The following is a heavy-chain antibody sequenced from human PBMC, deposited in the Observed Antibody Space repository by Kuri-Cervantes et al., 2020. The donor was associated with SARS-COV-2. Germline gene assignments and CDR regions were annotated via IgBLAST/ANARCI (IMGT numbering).Heavy chain of an antibody. CDR1: GFTFSSCD. V-gene: IGHV3-23*01. CDR2: IGSYGVTT. J-gene: IGHJ4*02. Sequence: GESLKISCAASGFTFSSCDMSWVRQAPGKGLEWVAGIGSYGVTTYYADSVKGRFAVSRDNSKNTLSLQMNSLRAEDTAVYYCGKEGGHNEIDYWGQGTLVTVSS. CDR3: GKEGGHNEIDY. D-gene: IGHD5-24*01.